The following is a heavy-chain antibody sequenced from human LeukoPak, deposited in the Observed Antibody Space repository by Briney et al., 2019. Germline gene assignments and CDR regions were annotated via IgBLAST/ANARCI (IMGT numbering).Heavy chain of an antibody. D-gene: IGHD3-10*01. CDR2: INHSGST. CDR3: ARGPHMVRGVKDAFDI. Sequence: SETLSLTCAVYGGSFSGYYRSWIRQPPGKGLEWIGEINHSGSTNYNPSLKSRVTISVDTSKNQFSLKLSSVTAADTAVYYCARGPHMVRGVKDAFDIWGQGTMVTVSS. V-gene: IGHV4-34*01. CDR1: GGSFSGYY. J-gene: IGHJ3*02.